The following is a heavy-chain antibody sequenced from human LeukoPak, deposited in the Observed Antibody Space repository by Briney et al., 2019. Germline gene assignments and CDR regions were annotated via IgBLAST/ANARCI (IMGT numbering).Heavy chain of an antibody. CDR2: INPSGGST. CDR1: GYTFTSYY. V-gene: IGHV1-46*01. D-gene: IGHD2-15*01. CDR3: ARERNCSGGSCSDAFDI. Sequence: ASVKVSCKASGYTFTSYYMHWVRQAPGQGLEWMGIINPSGGSTSYAQKFQGRVTMTRDTSISTAYMELTRLRSDDTAVYYCARERNCSGGSCSDAFDIWGQGTMVTVSS. J-gene: IGHJ3*02.